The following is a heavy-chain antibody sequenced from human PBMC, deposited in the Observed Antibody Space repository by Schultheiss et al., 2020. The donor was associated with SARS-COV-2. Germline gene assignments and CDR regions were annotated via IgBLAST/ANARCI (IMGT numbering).Heavy chain of an antibody. Sequence: SQTLSLTCSVSGGAVNTGGYYWSWIRQHPGKGLEWIGYIYYSGTTYYNPSLKSRATISLDTAKNQFSLHLSSVTAADTAVYYCARYYYDGTGDNWFDPWGQGIQVTVSS. J-gene: IGHJ5*02. D-gene: IGHD3-3*01. CDR3: ARYYYDGTGDNWFDP. CDR2: IYYSGTT. CDR1: GGAVNTGGYY. V-gene: IGHV4-31*03.